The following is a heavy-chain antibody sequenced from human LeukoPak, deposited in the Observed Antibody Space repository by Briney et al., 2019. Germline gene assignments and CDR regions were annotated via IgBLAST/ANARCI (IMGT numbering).Heavy chain of an antibody. CDR1: GFTFSSYA. J-gene: IGHJ6*03. Sequence: GGSLRLSCAASGFTFSSYAMSWVRQAPGKGLEWVSAISGSGGSTYYAGSAKGRFTISRDNSKNTLYLQMNSLRAEDTAVYYCAKDAPVLRYFDWANYYYYMDVWGKGTTVTVSS. D-gene: IGHD3-9*01. V-gene: IGHV3-23*01. CDR3: AKDAPVLRYFDWANYYYYMDV. CDR2: ISGSGGST.